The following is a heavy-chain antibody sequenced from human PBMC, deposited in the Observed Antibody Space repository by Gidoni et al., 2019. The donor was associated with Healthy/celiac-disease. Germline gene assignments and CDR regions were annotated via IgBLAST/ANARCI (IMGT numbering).Heavy chain of an antibody. CDR3: TTDPFGGITMVRGVIILANV. D-gene: IGHD3-10*01. J-gene: IGHJ4*02. CDR1: GFTFSHAW. V-gene: IGHV3-15*01. Sequence: EVQLVESGGGLVKPGGSLRLSCAASGFTFSHAWMSWCGQAPGKGLEWVGRITSKTDGGTTDYAATGKGILPISRDDSKNTLYLQMNSLKTEDTAVYYCTTDPFGGITMVRGVIILANVWGQGTLVTVSS. CDR2: ITSKTDGGTT.